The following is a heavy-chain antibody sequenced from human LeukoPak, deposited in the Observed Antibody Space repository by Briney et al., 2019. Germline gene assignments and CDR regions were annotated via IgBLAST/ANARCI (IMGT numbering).Heavy chain of an antibody. Sequence: ASVKVSCKASGYTSTTDNINWVRQAPGQGLKWMGWINPKSGGTNYAPKFQGRVTMTSDTSISSAYMDLSRLRSDDRAVYYCARDLCGGTSATFDYWGQGTLVTVSS. V-gene: IGHV1-2*02. CDR2: INPKSGGT. CDR1: GYTSTTDN. D-gene: IGHD4-23*01. CDR3: ARDLCGGTSATFDY. J-gene: IGHJ4*02.